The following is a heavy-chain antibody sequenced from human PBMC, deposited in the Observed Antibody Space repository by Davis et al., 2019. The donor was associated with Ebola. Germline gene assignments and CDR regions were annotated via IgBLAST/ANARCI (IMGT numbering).Heavy chain of an antibody. J-gene: IGHJ6*02. CDR2: ISYDGSNK. Sequence: GESLKISCAASGFTFRSYVMHWVRQAPGKGLEWVAVISYDGSNKYYADSAKGRFTISRDNAKNSLYLQMNSLRAEDTAVYYCARDRPLDFFFGDYYGMDVWGQGTTVTVSS. D-gene: IGHD3-16*01. V-gene: IGHV3-30*04. CDR3: ARDRPLDFFFGDYYGMDV. CDR1: GFTFRSYV.